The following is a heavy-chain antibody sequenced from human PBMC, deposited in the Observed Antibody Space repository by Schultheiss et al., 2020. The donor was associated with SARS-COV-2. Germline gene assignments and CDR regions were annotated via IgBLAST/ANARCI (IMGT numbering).Heavy chain of an antibody. CDR2: IWYDGSNK. D-gene: IGHD3-3*01. V-gene: IGHV3-33*06. J-gene: IGHJ4*02. CDR1: GFTVSSNY. Sequence: GGSLRLSCAASGFTVSSNYMSWVRQAPGKGLEWVAVIWYDGSNKYYADSVKGRFTISRDNSKNTLYLQMNSLRAEDTAVYYCAKGTIFGVATEDYWGQGTLVTVSS. CDR3: AKGTIFGVATEDY.